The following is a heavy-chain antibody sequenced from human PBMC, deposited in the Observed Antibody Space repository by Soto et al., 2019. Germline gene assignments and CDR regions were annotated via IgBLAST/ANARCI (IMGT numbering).Heavy chain of an antibody. V-gene: IGHV3-23*01. CDR3: AKDGSSWYPFDY. CDR2: ISGSGGST. J-gene: IGHJ4*02. D-gene: IGHD6-13*01. Sequence: EVQLLESGGSLVHPGGSLRLSCAASGFTFSSYAMSWVRQAPGKGLEWVSAISGSGGSTDYADSVKGRFTISRDNSKNTLYLQMHSLRAEDTAVYYCAKDGSSWYPFDYWGQGTLVTVSS. CDR1: GFTFSSYA.